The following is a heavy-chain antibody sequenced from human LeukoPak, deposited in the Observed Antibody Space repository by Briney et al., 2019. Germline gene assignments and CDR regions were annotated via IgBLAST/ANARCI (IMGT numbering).Heavy chain of an antibody. Sequence: SGRSLRLSCAASGFTFDDYAMHWVRQAPGKGLEWVSGISWNSGSIGYADSVKGRFTISRDNATNSLYLQMNSLRAEDTALYYCAKGMNSGYGSGLEGYFDYWGQGTLVTVSS. CDR2: ISWNSGSI. J-gene: IGHJ4*02. D-gene: IGHD5-12*01. V-gene: IGHV3-9*01. CDR3: AKGMNSGYGSGLEGYFDY. CDR1: GFTFDDYA.